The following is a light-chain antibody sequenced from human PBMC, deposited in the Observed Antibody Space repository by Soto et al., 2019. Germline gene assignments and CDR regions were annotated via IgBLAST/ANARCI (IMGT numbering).Light chain of an antibody. CDR1: SSDVGGYNY. CDR3: RSYTSSSTLGV. J-gene: IGLJ1*01. CDR2: DVS. V-gene: IGLV2-14*01. Sequence: QSVLTQPASVSGSPGQPITISCTGTSSDVGGYNYVSWYQQHPGKAPKLMIYDVSNRPSGVSNRFSGPKSGNTASLTISGLQAEDEADYYCRSYTSSSTLGVFGTGTKVTVL.